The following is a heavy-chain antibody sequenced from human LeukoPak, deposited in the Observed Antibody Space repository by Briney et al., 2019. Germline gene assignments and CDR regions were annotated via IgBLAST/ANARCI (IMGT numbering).Heavy chain of an antibody. Sequence: ASMKVSCKASGYTFTDYYLHWVRQAPGQGLEWMGRITPNSGGTNYAQKFQGRVTMTRDTSINTAYMELGRLTFDDTGMYYCARERAGGGYYGLNYWGQGTLVTVSS. CDR1: GYTFTDYY. V-gene: IGHV1-2*05. J-gene: IGHJ4*02. CDR3: ARERAGGGYYGLNY. CDR2: ITPNSGGT. D-gene: IGHD3-22*01.